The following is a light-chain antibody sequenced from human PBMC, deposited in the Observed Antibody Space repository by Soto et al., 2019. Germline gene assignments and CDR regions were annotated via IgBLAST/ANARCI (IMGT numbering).Light chain of an antibody. V-gene: IGKV1-39*01. CDR1: QTISRY. J-gene: IGKJ2*01. CDR2: GTS. Sequence: DIQMTQSPSSLSASVGDRVTITCRASQTISRYLNWYQHKPGKPPKLLIHGTSNLQSGVPSRFSGSGSGTDFTLTISSLQPEDFATYYCQQTNSPPHSFGQGTKLEIK. CDR3: QQTNSPPHS.